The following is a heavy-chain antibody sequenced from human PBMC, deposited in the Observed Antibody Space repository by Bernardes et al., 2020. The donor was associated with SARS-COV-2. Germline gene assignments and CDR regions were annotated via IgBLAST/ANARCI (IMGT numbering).Heavy chain of an antibody. V-gene: IGHV3-23*01. CDR1: GFTFSSYA. D-gene: IGHD3-3*01. Sequence: SLRLSCAASGFTFSSYAMNWVRQAPGKGLEWVSAISGSGGSTYYADSVRGRFTISRDNSKNTLYLQMNSQRAEDTAVYYCAKREYYDFWSGPIGYWGQGTLVTVSS. CDR3: AKREYYDFWSGPIGY. J-gene: IGHJ4*02. CDR2: ISGSGGST.